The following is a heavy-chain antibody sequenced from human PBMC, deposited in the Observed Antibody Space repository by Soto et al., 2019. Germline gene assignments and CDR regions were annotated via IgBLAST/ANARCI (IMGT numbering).Heavy chain of an antibody. V-gene: IGHV4-59*01. Sequence: TSETLSLTCTFSVGFISSYYWSWIRHSPGKGLELIGYIHHTGSTNYNPSLKSRVTMSLDTSRNQFSLKLYSVTAADTAVYYCARSIDSSGFYFSNCLGPGTLVTGSS. CDR2: IHHTGST. J-gene: IGHJ4*02. D-gene: IGHD3-22*01. CDR1: VGFISSYY. CDR3: ARSIDSSGFYFSNC.